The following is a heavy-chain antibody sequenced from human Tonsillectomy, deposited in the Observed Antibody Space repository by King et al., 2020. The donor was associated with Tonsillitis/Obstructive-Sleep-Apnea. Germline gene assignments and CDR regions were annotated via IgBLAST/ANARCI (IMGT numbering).Heavy chain of an antibody. V-gene: IGHV3-48*03. D-gene: IGHD2-2*01. Sequence: VQLVESGGGLVRPGGSLRLSCAASGFTFRSYEMNWVRQAPGKGLEWVSYISSRGSTIYYADSVKGRFTISRDNAKNSLYLQMNSLRAEDTAVYYCARDRCSSTSCYPNNWFDPWGQGTLVTVSS. J-gene: IGHJ5*02. CDR1: GFTFRSYE. CDR2: ISSRGSTI. CDR3: ARDRCSSTSCYPNNWFDP.